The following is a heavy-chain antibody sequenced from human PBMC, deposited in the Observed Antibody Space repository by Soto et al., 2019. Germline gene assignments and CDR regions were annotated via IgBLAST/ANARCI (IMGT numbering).Heavy chain of an antibody. CDR1: GGSISSYY. D-gene: IGHD2-15*01. CDR2: IYYSGST. V-gene: IGHV4-59*01. J-gene: IGHJ4*02. CDR3: ARDIFFGGGSCYRRGYYFAY. Sequence: PSETLSLTCTVSGGSISSYYWSWIRQPPGKGLEWIGYIYYSGSTNYNPSLKSRVTISVDTSKNQFSLKLSSVTAADTAVYYCARDIFFGGGSCYRRGYYFAYWGQGPRVPVSS.